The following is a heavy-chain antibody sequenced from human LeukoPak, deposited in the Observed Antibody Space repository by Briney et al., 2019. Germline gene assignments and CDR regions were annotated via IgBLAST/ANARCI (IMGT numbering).Heavy chain of an antibody. D-gene: IGHD1-26*01. V-gene: IGHV3-21*01. Sequence: GGSLRLSCAASGLTFSSYSMNWVRQAPGKGLEWVSSISSSSSYIYYADSVKGRFTISRDNAKNSLYLQMNSLRAEDTAVYYCARDWSGSYPIDYWGQGTLVTVSS. CDR1: GLTFSSYS. CDR2: ISSSSSYI. CDR3: ARDWSGSYPIDY. J-gene: IGHJ4*02.